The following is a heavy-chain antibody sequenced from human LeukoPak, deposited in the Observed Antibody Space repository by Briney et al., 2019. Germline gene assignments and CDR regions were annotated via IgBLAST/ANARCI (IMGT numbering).Heavy chain of an antibody. D-gene: IGHD3-10*01. CDR1: GFTFSTYS. CDR2: ISSSSSYI. J-gene: IGHJ4*02. V-gene: IGHV3-21*04. CDR3: AKDRGSGSGSYTWGIFDC. Sequence: GGSLRLSCAASGFTFSTYSMNWVRQAPGKGLEWVSSISSSSSYIYYADSVRGRFTISRDNSKNTLYLQMNILRAEDTAVYYCAKDRGSGSGSYTWGIFDCWGQGTLVTVSS.